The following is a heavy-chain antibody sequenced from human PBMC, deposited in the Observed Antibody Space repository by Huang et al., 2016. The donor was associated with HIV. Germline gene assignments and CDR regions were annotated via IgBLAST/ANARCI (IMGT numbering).Heavy chain of an antibody. CDR3: ATKASAMDI. D-gene: IGHD1-7*01. Sequence: LVESGGGVVQPGGSRRLSCAGSTATFNAYWMSWVRRRPGEGLEWVANRKQDGSEKYYMDSVEGRFNISRDNVKKLLFLEMNNLRVADTAVYYCATKASAMDIWGQGTTVIVSS. CDR1: TATFNAYW. V-gene: IGHV3-7*01. J-gene: IGHJ6*02. CDR2: RKQDGSEK.